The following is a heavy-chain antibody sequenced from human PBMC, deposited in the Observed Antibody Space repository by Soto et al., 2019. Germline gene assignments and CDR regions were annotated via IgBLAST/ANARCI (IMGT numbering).Heavy chain of an antibody. V-gene: IGHV1-69*01. J-gene: IGHJ6*02. CDR2: IIPIFGTS. CDR3: AIPYSSSSSGRGDGDV. CDR1: GGTFSSYA. D-gene: IGHD6-6*01. Sequence: QVQLVQSGAEVKKPGSSVKVSCKASGGTFSSYAISWVRQAPGQGLEWMGGIIPIFGTSNYAQKFQGRVTITADESTTTANMELSSLRSEDTAGYYCAIPYSSSSSGRGDGDVWVQGTTVTVSS.